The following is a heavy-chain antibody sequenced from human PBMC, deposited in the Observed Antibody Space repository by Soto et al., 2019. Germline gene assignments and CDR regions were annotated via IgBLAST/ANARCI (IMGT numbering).Heavy chain of an antibody. CDR3: ARETYHDFWSGPYYGMDV. CDR2: ISYDGSNK. V-gene: IGHV3-30-3*01. CDR1: GFTFSSYA. J-gene: IGHJ6*02. D-gene: IGHD3-3*01. Sequence: QVQLVESGGGVVQPGRSLRLSCAASGFTFSSYAMHWVRQAPGKGLEWVAVISYDGSNKYYADSVKGQFTISRDNSKNTLYLQMNGLRADDTAVYYCARETYHDFWSGPYYGMDVWGQGTTVTVAS.